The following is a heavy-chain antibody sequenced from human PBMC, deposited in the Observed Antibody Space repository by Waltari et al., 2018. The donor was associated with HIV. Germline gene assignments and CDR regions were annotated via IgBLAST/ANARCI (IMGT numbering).Heavy chain of an antibody. CDR1: TFTFTSYW. CDR3: ARAYYDSGSNWFDP. CDR2: INSDGGST. J-gene: IGHJ5*02. D-gene: IGHD3-10*01. V-gene: IGHV3-74*01. Sequence: QLVESGGGLVQPGGSLRLSCAASTFTFTSYWMHWVRQAPGKGLVWVSRINSDGGSTSYADPVKGRFTISRDNAKNTLYLQMNSLKVEDTAVYYCARAYYDSGSNWFDPWGQGTLVTVSS.